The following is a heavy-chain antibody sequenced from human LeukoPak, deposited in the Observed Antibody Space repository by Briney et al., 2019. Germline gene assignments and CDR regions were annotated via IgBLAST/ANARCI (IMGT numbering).Heavy chain of an antibody. V-gene: IGHV6-1*01. CDR2: TYYRSKWFN. CDR3: ARGLSRSGGVLDY. Sequence: SQTLSLTCAISGDSVSSNSAAWNWIRQSPSRGLEWLGRTYYRSKWFNDYALSVKSRITINPDTSNNQFSLQLNSVSPEDTGVYYCARGLSRSGGVLDYWGQGTLVTVSS. J-gene: IGHJ4*02. CDR1: GDSVSSNSAA. D-gene: IGHD3-16*01.